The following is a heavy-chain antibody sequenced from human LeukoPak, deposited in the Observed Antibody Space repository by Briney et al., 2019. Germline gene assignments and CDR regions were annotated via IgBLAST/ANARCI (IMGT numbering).Heavy chain of an antibody. Sequence: GGSLRLSCAASGFTLSSYSMNWVRQAPGKGLEWVGRIKSKTDGGTTDYAAPVKGRFTISRDDSKNTLYLQMNSLKTEDTAVYYCTTGYGDYVDYWGQGTLVTVSS. J-gene: IGHJ4*02. CDR2: IKSKTDGGTT. CDR3: TTGYGDYVDY. D-gene: IGHD4-17*01. V-gene: IGHV3-15*01. CDR1: GFTLSSYS.